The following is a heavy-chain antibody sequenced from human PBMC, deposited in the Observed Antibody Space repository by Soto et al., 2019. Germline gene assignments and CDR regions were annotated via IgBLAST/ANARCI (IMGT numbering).Heavy chain of an antibody. D-gene: IGHD5-18*01. Sequence: QVQLQESGPGLVKPSQTLSLTCTVSGGSISSGDYYWSWIRQPPGKGLEWIGYIYYSGSTYYNPSLKSRVTISVDPAKNQFSMKLSSVTAAATAVYYCASNSDGYTFYDYWGQGTLVTVSS. CDR3: ASNSDGYTFYDY. CDR2: IYYSGST. J-gene: IGHJ4*02. V-gene: IGHV4-30-4*01. CDR1: GGSISSGDYY.